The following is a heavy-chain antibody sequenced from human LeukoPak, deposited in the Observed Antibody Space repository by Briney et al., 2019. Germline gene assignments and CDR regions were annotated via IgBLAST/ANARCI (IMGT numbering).Heavy chain of an antibody. Sequence: SEALSLTCAVYGGSFSGDYWSWIRQPPGKGLEWIGEINHSGSTNYNPSLKSRVTISVDTSKNQFSLKLSSVTAADTAVYYCARSYAHDYWGQGTLVTVSS. CDR1: GGSFSGDY. CDR3: ARSYAHDY. D-gene: IGHD2-2*01. J-gene: IGHJ4*02. V-gene: IGHV4-34*01. CDR2: INHSGST.